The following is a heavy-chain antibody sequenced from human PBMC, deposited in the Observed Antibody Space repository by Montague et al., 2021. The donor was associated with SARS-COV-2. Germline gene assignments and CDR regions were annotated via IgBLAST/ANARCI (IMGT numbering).Heavy chain of an antibody. V-gene: IGHV2-70*01. CDR3: ARIPTGGSYYDYYYYDMDV. CDR2: XDWDDDK. Sequence: PALVKPTQTLTLTCTFSGFSLSTSGMCVSWIRQPPGKALEWLALXDWDDDKYYSTSLKTRLTISKDTSKNQVVLTMTNMDPVDTATYYCARIPTGGSYYDYYYYDMDVWGQGTTVTVSS. J-gene: IGHJ6*02. CDR1: GFSLSTSGMC. D-gene: IGHD1-26*01.